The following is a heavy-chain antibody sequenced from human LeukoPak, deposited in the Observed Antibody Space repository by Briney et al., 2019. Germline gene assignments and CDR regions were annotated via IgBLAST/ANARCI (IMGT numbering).Heavy chain of an antibody. Sequence: SETLSLTCTVSGGSISSYYWSWIRQPPGQGLEWIGYIYYSGSTNYNPSLKSRVTISVDTSKNQFSLKLSSVTAADTAVYYCARTLYYDFWSGYYPHPYYYMDVWGKGTTVTVSS. D-gene: IGHD3-3*01. CDR1: GGSISSYY. CDR3: ARTLYYDFWSGYYPHPYYYMDV. J-gene: IGHJ6*03. CDR2: IYYSGST. V-gene: IGHV4-59*01.